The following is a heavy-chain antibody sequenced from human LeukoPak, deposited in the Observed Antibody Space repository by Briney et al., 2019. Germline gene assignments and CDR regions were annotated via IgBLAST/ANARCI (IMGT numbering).Heavy chain of an antibody. D-gene: IGHD3-3*01. Sequence: GGSLRLSCAASGFTVSSNYMSWVRQAPGKGLEWVSVIYSGGSTYYADSVKGRFTLSRDNSINTVDLQMNSLRAEDTAVYYCVKEYHSRGFGAYFDYWGQGTLVTVSS. J-gene: IGHJ4*02. CDR3: VKEYHSRGFGAYFDY. CDR2: IYSGGST. CDR1: GFTVSSNY. V-gene: IGHV3-53*05.